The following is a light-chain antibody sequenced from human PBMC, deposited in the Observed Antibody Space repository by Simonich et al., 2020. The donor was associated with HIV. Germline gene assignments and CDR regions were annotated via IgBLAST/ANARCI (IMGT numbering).Light chain of an antibody. CDR3: QSYDSSNQV. CDR2: EVS. CDR1: SSDVGSYNL. J-gene: IGLJ3*02. Sequence: QSALTQPASVSGSPGQSITISCTGTSSDVGSYNLVSWYQQHAGKAPKVMIYEVSKRPSGVPDRFSGSKSGNTASLTVSGLQAEDEADYYCQSYDSSNQVFGGGTKLTVL. V-gene: IGLV2-14*02.